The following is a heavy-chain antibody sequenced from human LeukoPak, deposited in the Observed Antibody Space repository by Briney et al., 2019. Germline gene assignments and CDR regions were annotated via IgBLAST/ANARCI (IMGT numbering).Heavy chain of an antibody. Sequence: SGPTLVKPTQTLTLTCTFSGFSLSTSGVAVGWIRQPPGKGLEWIGEINHSGSTNYNPSLKSRVTISVDTSKNQFSLKLSSVTAADTAVYYCARFESTAPYYYGMDVWGQGTTVTVSS. CDR3: ARFESTAPYYYGMDV. CDR2: INHSGST. D-gene: IGHD4-11*01. V-gene: IGHV4-39*07. CDR1: GFSLSTSGV. J-gene: IGHJ6*02.